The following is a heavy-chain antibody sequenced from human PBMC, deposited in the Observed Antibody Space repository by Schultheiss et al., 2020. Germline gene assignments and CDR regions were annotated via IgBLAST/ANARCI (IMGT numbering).Heavy chain of an antibody. J-gene: IGHJ6*02. V-gene: IGHV3-15*07. CDR1: GFTFSNAW. Sequence: GGSLRLSCAASGFTFSNAWMNWVRQAPGKGLEWVGRIKSKTDGGTTDYAAPVKGRFTISRDNAKNSLYLQMNSLRAEDTAVYYCARCMTACLPGYYYYYGMDVWGQGTTVTVSS. CDR3: ARCMTACLPGYYYYYGMDV. D-gene: IGHD1-14*01. CDR2: IKSKTDGGTT.